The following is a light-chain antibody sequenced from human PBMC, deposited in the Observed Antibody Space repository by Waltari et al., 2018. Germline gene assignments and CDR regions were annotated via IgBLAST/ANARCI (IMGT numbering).Light chain of an antibody. Sequence: QAVLTQPASLSASPGVSVRLTCTLGSGINVGMYRIYWSQNKPGSPPQYLLSYKSDSDNHQGSGVPSRFSGSKDGSANAGILLISGLQPDDEADYYCLIWHSDAYVFGSGTEVTVL. CDR1: SGINVGMYR. J-gene: IGLJ1*01. CDR2: YKSDSDN. V-gene: IGLV5-45*01. CDR3: LIWHSDAYV.